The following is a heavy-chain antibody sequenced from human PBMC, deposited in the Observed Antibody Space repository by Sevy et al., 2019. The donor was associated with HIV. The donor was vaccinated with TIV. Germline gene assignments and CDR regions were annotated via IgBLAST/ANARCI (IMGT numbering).Heavy chain of an antibody. Sequence: GGSLRLSCAASGFTFSDYGMHWVRQAPGKGLEWVAVIWSDGSNKYYGDSVKGRFTISRDSSKNTLFLQMNSLRVDDTAVDYCGREERSGTTTSFDYGGQGGRVTVSS. CDR2: IWSDGSNK. J-gene: IGHJ4*02. D-gene: IGHD1-7*01. CDR1: GFTFSDYG. CDR3: GREERSGTTTSFDY. V-gene: IGHV3-33*01.